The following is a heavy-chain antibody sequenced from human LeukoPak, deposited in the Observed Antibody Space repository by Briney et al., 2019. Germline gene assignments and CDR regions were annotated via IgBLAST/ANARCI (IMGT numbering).Heavy chain of an antibody. CDR3: AREYPKRNYDFWSGYYNPDYYYYYMDV. D-gene: IGHD3-3*01. J-gene: IGHJ6*03. CDR2: IYYSGST. CDR1: GGSISSRSYY. Sequence: SETLSLTCTVSGGSISSRSYYWGWIRQPPGKGLEWIGIIYYSGSTYSNPSLRSRVTISVDTSKNQFSLKLSSVTAADTAVYYCAREYPKRNYDFWSGYYNPDYYYYYMDVWGKGTTVTVSS. V-gene: IGHV4-39*02.